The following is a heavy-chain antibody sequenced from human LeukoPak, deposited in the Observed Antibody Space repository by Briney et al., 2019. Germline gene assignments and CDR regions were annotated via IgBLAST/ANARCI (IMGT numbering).Heavy chain of an antibody. Sequence: GGSLRLSCAASGFTFSSYSMNWVRQAPGKGLEWVSYISSSSSTIYYADSVKGRFTISRDNAKNSLYLQMNSLRAEDTAVYYCARGIVVKPSANWFDPWGQGTLVTVSS. CDR3: ARGIVVKPSANWFDP. CDR2: ISSSSSTI. CDR1: GFTFSSYS. J-gene: IGHJ5*02. V-gene: IGHV3-48*01. D-gene: IGHD2-2*01.